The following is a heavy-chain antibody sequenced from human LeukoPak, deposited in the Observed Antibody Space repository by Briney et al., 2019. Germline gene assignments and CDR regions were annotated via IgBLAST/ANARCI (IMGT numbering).Heavy chain of an antibody. Sequence: SETLSLTCTVSGGSISSYYWSWIRQPAGKGLEWIGRIYTSGSTNYNPSLKSRVTMSVDTSKNQFSLKLSSVTAADTAVYYCARGPPQAVADLNYFDYWGRGTLVTVSS. D-gene: IGHD6-19*01. CDR1: GGSISSYY. CDR3: ARGPPQAVADLNYFDY. V-gene: IGHV4-4*07. J-gene: IGHJ4*02. CDR2: IYTSGST.